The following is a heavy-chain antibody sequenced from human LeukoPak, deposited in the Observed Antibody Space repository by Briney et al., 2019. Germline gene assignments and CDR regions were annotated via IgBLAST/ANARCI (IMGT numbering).Heavy chain of an antibody. CDR3: AKGLHDAFDI. V-gene: IGHV1-69*01. CDR2: IIPIFGTA. CDR1: GGTFSSYA. J-gene: IGHJ3*02. Sequence: SVKVSCXASGGTFSSYAISWVRQAPGQGLAWMGGIIPIFGTANYAQKFQGRVTITADESTSTAYMELSSLRSEDTAVYYCAKGLHDAFDIWGQGTMVTVSS. D-gene: IGHD2-15*01.